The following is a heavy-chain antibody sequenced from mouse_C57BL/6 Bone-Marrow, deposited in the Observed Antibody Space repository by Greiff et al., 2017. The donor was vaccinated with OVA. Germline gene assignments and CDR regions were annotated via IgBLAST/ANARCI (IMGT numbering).Heavy chain of an antibody. Sequence: EVKLMESGGGLVKPGGSLKLSCAASGFTFSDYGMHWVRQAPEKGLEWVAYISSGSSTIYYADTVKGRFTISRDNAKNTLFLQMTSLRSEDTAMYYCARPYDYDGGVAMDYWGQGTSVTVSS. CDR1: GFTFSDYG. CDR3: ARPYDYDGGVAMDY. CDR2: ISSGSSTI. J-gene: IGHJ4*01. V-gene: IGHV5-17*01. D-gene: IGHD2-4*01.